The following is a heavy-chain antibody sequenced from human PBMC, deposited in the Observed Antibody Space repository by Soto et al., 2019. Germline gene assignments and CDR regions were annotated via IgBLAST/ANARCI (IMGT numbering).Heavy chain of an antibody. CDR3: ARGRNPYPVY. CDR1: GFTFSSYG. V-gene: IGHV3-33*01. J-gene: IGHJ4*02. CDR2: IWYDGSNK. Sequence: LRLSCAASGFTFSSYGMHWVRQAPGKGLEWVAVIWYDGSNKYYADSVKGRFTISRDNAKNSLYLQMNSLRAEDTAVYYCARGRNPYPVYWGQGTLVTVSS. D-gene: IGHD1-1*01.